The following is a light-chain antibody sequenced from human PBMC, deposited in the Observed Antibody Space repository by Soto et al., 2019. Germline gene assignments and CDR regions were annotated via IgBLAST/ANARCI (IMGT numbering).Light chain of an antibody. CDR1: SSNIGSGYD. CDR3: HSYDSRLNCYV. CDR2: GDS. V-gene: IGLV1-40*01. J-gene: IGLJ1*01. Sequence: QSVLTQPPSVSGAPGQRVTISCIGSSSNIGSGYDVHWYQQFPRTAPKLLISGDSNRPSGVPDRFSGSKSGTSASLAITGLQTEDEADYYCHSYDSRLNCYVFGTGTKVTVL.